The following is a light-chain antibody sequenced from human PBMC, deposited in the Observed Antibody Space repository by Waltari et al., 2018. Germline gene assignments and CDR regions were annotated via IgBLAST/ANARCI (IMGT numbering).Light chain of an antibody. V-gene: IGKV1-5*01. CDR1: EAINKW. CDR3: QHYNRFSP. J-gene: IGKJ1*01. CDR2: DAS. Sequence: DTQLSQFPSTLAASVGARVTITCRAREAINKWLAWYQQKPGKAPKVLIYDASTLQSGVPSRFSGSGSGTEFTLTIDSLQPDDFATYYCQHYNRFSPFGQGTNVEVK.